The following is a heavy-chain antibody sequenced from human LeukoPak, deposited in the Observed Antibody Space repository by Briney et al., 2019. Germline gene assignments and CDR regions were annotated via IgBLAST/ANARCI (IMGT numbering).Heavy chain of an antibody. D-gene: IGHD1-26*01. Sequence: GGSLTLSCAASAFTFSIYAMSRVRQAPGKELEWVSAIRSSGGITNYADTVTVRFTISRDNDKSTLYVHMDSMRVKDKAVYYCSKEGDIVGAPKYFDYWGQGTLVTVSS. CDR1: AFTFSIYA. J-gene: IGHJ4*02. CDR3: SKEGDIVGAPKYFDY. V-gene: IGHV3-23*01. CDR2: IRSSGGIT.